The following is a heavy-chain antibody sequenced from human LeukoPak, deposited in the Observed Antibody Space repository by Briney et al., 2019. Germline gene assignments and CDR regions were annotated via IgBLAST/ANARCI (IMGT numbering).Heavy chain of an antibody. V-gene: IGHV4-39*07. D-gene: IGHD6-6*01. J-gene: IGHJ4*02. Sequence: SETLSLTCTVSGGSISSGGYYWSWIRQPPGKGLEWIGEINHSGSTNYNPSLKSRVTISVDTSKNQFSLKLSSVTAADTAVHYCARNVGGEYSKQPPDYWGQGTLVTVSS. CDR2: INHSGST. CDR3: ARNVGGEYSKQPPDY. CDR1: GGSISSGGYY.